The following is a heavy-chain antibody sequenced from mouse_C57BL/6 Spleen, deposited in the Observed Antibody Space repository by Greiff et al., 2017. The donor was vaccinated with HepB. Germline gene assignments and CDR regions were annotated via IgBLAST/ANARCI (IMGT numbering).Heavy chain of an antibody. V-gene: IGHV5-4*01. Sequence: EVMLVESGGGLVKPGGSLKLSCAASGFTFSSYAMSWVRQTPEKRLEWVATISDGGSYTYYPDKVKGRFTISRDNAKNNLYLQMSHLKSEDTAMYYCAREGDFDYWGQGTTLTVSS. J-gene: IGHJ2*01. CDR2: ISDGGSYT. CDR3: AREGDFDY. CDR1: GFTFSSYA.